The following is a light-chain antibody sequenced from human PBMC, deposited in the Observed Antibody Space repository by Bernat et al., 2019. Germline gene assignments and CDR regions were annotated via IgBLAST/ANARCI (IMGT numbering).Light chain of an antibody. J-gene: IGLJ3*02. Sequence: QSSLTQPASVSGSLGQSITVSCTGSSSDIGSYDFVSWYQQRPGKAPKLIIYDVTYRPAGVSSRFSGSNSGNTATLTIGGTQAMDEADYYCQAWDSSTAVFGGGTKLTVL. CDR1: SSDIGSYDF. V-gene: IGLV2-14*03. CDR3: QAWDSSTAV. CDR2: DVT.